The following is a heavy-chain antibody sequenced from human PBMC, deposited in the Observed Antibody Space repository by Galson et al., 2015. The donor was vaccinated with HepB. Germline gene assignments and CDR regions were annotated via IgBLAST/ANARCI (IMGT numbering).Heavy chain of an antibody. CDR2: IYHSGVT. J-gene: IGHJ3*02. V-gene: IGHV4-30-2*01. D-gene: IGHD3-22*01. Sequence: QLQLQESGSGLVKPSQTLSLTCGVSGGSISSGGYSWNWIRQPPGKGLEWIGKIYHSGVTGYTPSLRSRLTMSVDGSKNQFSLNLSSVTAADTAVYYCARDGFDVTRTVNDGFDIWGQGTMVTVSS. CDR1: GGSISSGGYS. CDR3: ARDGFDVTRTVNDGFDI.